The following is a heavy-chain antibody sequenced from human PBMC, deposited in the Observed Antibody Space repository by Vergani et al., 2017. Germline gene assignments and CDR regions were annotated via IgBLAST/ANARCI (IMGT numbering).Heavy chain of an antibody. Sequence: EVQLVESGGGLVKPGGSLRVSCAASGFTFSNYFMNWVRQAPGRGLEWASCISSSSSYIYYADSVKGRFTISRDNAKNSLYLQMNSLRAEDTAVYYCSMTTVTRGPQRFDYWGQGTLVTVSS. V-gene: IGHV3-21*01. CDR1: GFTFSNYF. J-gene: IGHJ4*02. CDR2: ISSSSSYI. CDR3: SMTTVTRGPQRFDY. D-gene: IGHD4-17*01.